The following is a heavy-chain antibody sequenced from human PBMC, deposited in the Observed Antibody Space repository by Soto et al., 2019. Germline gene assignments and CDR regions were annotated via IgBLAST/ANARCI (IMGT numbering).Heavy chain of an antibody. CDR3: VRENYFPGMDV. CDR2: INNAGST. J-gene: IGHJ6*02. D-gene: IGHD1-7*01. V-gene: IGHV3-66*01. CDR1: GFDDGVNF. Sequence: LRLSCAASGFDDGVNFMTWVHQAPGRGLEWVSTINNAGSTFYADSVKGRFTISGDNSKNTLYLQMNSLRVEDTAMYYCVRENYFPGMDVCGEGTAVTVSS.